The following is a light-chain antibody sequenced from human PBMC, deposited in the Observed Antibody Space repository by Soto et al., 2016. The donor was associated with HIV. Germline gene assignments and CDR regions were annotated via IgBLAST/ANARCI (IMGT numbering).Light chain of an antibody. V-gene: IGLV3-19*01. Sequence: SSELTQDPVVSVALGQTVRITCQGASLKTYYASWYQQKAGQAPVLVIYGKNNRPSGIPDRFSVSNSVNTASLTITGAQAEDEADYYCNSRDTSGNHTYVFGTGPRSPS. CDR3: NSRDTSGNHTYV. J-gene: IGLJ1*01. CDR2: GKN. CDR1: SLKTYY.